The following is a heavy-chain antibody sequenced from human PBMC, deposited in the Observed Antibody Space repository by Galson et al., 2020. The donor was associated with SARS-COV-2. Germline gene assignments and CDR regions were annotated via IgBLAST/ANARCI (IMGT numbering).Heavy chain of an antibody. CDR1: GYSFTSYW. CDR2: IDPSDSYT. V-gene: IGHV5-10-1*01. D-gene: IGHD3-10*01. J-gene: IGHJ2*01. CDR3: ARLGSPNWYFDL. Sequence: KIGESLKISCKGSGYSFTSYWISWVRPMPGKGLEWMGKIDPSDSYTNYSPSFQGHVTISADKSITTAYLQWSSLKASDTAIYYCARLGSPNWYFDLWGRGTLVTVSS.